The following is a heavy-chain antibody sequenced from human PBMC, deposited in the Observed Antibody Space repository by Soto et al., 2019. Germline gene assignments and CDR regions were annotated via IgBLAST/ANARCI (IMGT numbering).Heavy chain of an antibody. V-gene: IGHV4-34*01. J-gene: IGHJ3*02. Sequence: SETLSLTCAVYGGSFSGYYWSWIRQPPGKGLEWIGEINHSGSTNYNPSLKSRVTISVDTSKNQFSLKLSSVTAADTAVYYCARASSLTGDAFDIWGQGTMVTVSS. CDR1: GGSFSGYY. D-gene: IGHD7-27*01. CDR3: ARASSLTGDAFDI. CDR2: INHSGST.